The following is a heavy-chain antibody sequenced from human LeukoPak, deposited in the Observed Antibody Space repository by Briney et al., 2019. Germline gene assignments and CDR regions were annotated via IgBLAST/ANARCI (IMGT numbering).Heavy chain of an antibody. CDR3: ASVRYDYDFWSGPN. CDR2: ISSSGSTI. V-gene: IGHV3-11*04. D-gene: IGHD3-3*01. CDR1: GFTFSDYY. J-gene: IGHJ4*02. Sequence: GGSLRLPCAASGFTFSDYYMSWIRQAPGKGLEWVSYISSSGSTIYYADSVKGRFTISRDNAKNSLYLQMNSLRAEDTAVYYCASVRYDYDFWSGPNWGQGTLVTVSS.